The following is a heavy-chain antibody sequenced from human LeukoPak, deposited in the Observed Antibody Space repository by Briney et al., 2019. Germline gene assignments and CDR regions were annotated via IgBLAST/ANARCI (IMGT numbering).Heavy chain of an antibody. CDR3: ARCSGGNYDFWSGYCHFDY. CDR1: GYTFTSYY. CDR2: INPSGGST. V-gene: IGHV1-46*01. J-gene: IGHJ4*02. Sequence: ASVKVSCKASGYTFTSYYMHWVRQAPGQGFEWMGIINPSGGSTSYAQKFQGRVTMTRDTSTSTVYMELSSLRSEDTAVYYCARCSGGNYDFWSGYCHFDYWGQGTLVTVSS. D-gene: IGHD3-3*01.